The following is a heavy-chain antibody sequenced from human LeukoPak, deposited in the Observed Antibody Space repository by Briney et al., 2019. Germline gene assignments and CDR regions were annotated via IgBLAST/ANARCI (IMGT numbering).Heavy chain of an antibody. Sequence: SETLSLTCTVSGGSISSSSYYWGWIRQPPGKGLEWIGSIYYSGSTYYNPSLKSRVTISVDTSKNQFSLKLSSVTAADTAVYYCASFYDSSGYYYYRYFDYWGQGTLVTVSS. CDR3: ASFYDSSGYYYYRYFDY. CDR1: GGSISSSSYY. V-gene: IGHV4-39*01. J-gene: IGHJ4*02. CDR2: IYYSGST. D-gene: IGHD3-22*01.